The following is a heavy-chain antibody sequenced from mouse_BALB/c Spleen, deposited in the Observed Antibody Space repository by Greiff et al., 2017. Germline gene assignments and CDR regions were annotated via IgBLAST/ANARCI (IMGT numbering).Heavy chain of an antibody. J-gene: IGHJ4*01. Sequence: LQQPGAELVKPGASVKMSCKASGYTFTSYNMHWVKQTPGQGLVWIGAIYPGNGDTSYNQKFKGKATLTADKSSSTAYMQLSSLTSEDSAVYYCARRRDYGYGAMDYWGQGTSVTVSS. CDR1: GYTFTSYN. D-gene: IGHD1-2*01. CDR3: ARRRDYGYGAMDY. V-gene: IGHV1-12*01. CDR2: IYPGNGDT.